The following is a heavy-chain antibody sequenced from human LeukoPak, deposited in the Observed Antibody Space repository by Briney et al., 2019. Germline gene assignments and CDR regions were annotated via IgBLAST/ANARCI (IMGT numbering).Heavy chain of an antibody. J-gene: IGHJ4*02. CDR3: GRVLYSGYVID. CDR1: GGSLSSGDYY. V-gene: IGHV4-30-4*01. D-gene: IGHD5-12*01. Sequence: PSETLSLTCTVSGGSLSSGDYYWGWLRQPPGRGLEWIGYIYYSGSTYYNPSLKSRLTISVDTSKNQFSLRLSSVTAADTAVYYCGRVLYSGYVIDWGQGTLVTVSS. CDR2: IYYSGST.